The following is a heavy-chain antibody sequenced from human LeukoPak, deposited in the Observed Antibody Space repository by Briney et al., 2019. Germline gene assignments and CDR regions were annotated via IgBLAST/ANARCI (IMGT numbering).Heavy chain of an antibody. CDR3: ARVSSDFWSGYPPYSFDY. D-gene: IGHD3-3*01. V-gene: IGHV4-30-4*08. CDR2: IYYSRST. Sequence: SQSLSLTWTVSGGSISSGYYCWGWIREPPWKGREWIEYIYYSRSTYYNPSLKSRVTISVATSMNPFSLTLSSVTAADTAVYYCARVSSDFWSGYPPYSFDYWGQGTLVTVSS. J-gene: IGHJ4*02. CDR1: GGSISSGYYC.